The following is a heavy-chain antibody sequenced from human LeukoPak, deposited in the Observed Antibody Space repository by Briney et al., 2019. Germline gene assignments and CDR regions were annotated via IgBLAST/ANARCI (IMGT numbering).Heavy chain of an antibody. CDR2: IYYSGST. D-gene: IGHD2-15*01. J-gene: IGHJ4*02. V-gene: IGHV4-30-4*01. CDR3: ARKVVADTAFDF. Sequence: SQTLSLTCTVSGGSINSGDYYWTWIRQPPGKGLEWIGYIYYSGSTYYNPSLKSRVTISIDTSKKQFLLDLSSVTAADTAVYYCARKVVADTAFDFWGQGTLVTVSS. CDR1: GGSINSGDYY.